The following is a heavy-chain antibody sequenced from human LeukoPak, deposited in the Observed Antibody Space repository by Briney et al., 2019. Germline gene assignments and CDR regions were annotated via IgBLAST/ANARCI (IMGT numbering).Heavy chain of an antibody. CDR3: ARVYCTNGVCSEDDY. Sequence: SETLSLTCAVYGGSFSGYYWSWIRQPPGKGLEWSGEINHSGSTNYNPSLKSRVTISVDTSKNQFSLKLSSVTAADTAVHYCARVYCTNGVCSEDDYWGQGTLVTVSS. J-gene: IGHJ4*02. CDR1: GGSFSGYY. V-gene: IGHV4-34*01. CDR2: INHSGST. D-gene: IGHD2-8*01.